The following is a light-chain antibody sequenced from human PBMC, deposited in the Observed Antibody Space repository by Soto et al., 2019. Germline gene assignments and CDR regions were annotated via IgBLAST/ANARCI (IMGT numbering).Light chain of an antibody. V-gene: IGKV3-15*01. CDR1: QSINNN. Sequence: EIVMTQAPAIPSVSPGVRATLSCRAIQSINNNLSLYQQKLGQGPRLLIYGASSRATGTPARFSGSGSGTGFTLTISSLQSEDFAIYYCQQYNDWPLTFGGGTKVAIK. CDR2: GAS. CDR3: QQYNDWPLT. J-gene: IGKJ4*01.